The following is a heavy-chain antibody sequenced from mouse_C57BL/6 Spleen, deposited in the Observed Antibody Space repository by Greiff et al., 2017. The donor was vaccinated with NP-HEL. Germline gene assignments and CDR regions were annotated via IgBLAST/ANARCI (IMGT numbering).Heavy chain of an antibody. CDR2: IYPGDGDT. CDR3: ARLALSLGAMDY. Sequence: QVQLKESGAELVKPGASVKISCKASGYAFSSYWMNWVKQRPGKGLEWIGQIYPGDGDTNYNGKFKGKATLTADKSSSTAYMQLSSLTSEDSAVYFCARLALSLGAMDYWGQGTSVTVSS. D-gene: IGHD3-1*01. J-gene: IGHJ4*01. CDR1: GYAFSSYW. V-gene: IGHV1-80*01.